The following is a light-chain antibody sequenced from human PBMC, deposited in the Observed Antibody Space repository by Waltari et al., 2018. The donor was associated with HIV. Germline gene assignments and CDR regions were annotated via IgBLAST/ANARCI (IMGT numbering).Light chain of an antibody. J-gene: IGLJ1*01. Sequence: QSVLTQPPSASGTPGHRVTISCSGSRSNLGSTSVTWYQHLPELAPQLLIFKNTQRPSGVPDRFSASKSGTSASLAISGLQSEDEADYYCAAWDDALNEYVFGTGTRVTVL. V-gene: IGLV1-44*01. CDR1: RSNLGSTS. CDR3: AAWDDALNEYV. CDR2: KNT.